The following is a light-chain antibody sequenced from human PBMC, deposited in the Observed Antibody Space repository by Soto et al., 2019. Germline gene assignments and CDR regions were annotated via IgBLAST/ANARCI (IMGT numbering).Light chain of an antibody. Sequence: EIVLTQSPATLSLSPGERATLSCRASQSVSSYLAWYQQKPGRAPRLLIYDASNRATGIPARFSGSGSGTEFTLTISSLQPDDFATYYCQHYNSYSEAFGQGTKGDIK. CDR2: DAS. V-gene: IGKV3-11*01. J-gene: IGKJ1*01. CDR1: QSVSSY. CDR3: QHYNSYSEA.